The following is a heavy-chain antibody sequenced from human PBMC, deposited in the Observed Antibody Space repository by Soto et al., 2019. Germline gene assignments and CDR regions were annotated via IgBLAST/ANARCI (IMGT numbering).Heavy chain of an antibody. V-gene: IGHV3-23*01. D-gene: IGHD4-4*01. CDR2: ISDTGTRT. Sequence: GGSLRLSWVAAGCTFSSVAMSWIRQAQGKGLEWVSIISDTGTRTHYADSVKGRFTISRDNSKNTLYLDMNSLRAEDTAVYYCAKSLDIHYKNWFDPWGQGTLVTVSS. J-gene: IGHJ5*02. CDR3: AKSLDIHYKNWFDP. CDR1: GCTFSSVA.